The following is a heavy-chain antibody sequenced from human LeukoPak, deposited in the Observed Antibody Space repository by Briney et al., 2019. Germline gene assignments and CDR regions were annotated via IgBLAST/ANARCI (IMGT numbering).Heavy chain of an antibody. J-gene: IGHJ6*03. CDR2: ITSSGNNI. CDR1: GFIFNSYA. V-gene: IGHV3-64*02. Sequence: PGGSLRLSCAASGFIFNSYAMHWVRQAPGRGLEYVSAITSSGNNIFYADSVKGRFTISRDNSKNTLYLQMGSLRAEDMAVYYCARDQSDFWSIGYYYMDVWGKGTTVTVSS. D-gene: IGHD3-3*01. CDR3: ARDQSDFWSIGYYYMDV.